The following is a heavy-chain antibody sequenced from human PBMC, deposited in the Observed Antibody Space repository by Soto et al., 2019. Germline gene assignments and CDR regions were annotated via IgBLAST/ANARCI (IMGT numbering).Heavy chain of an antibody. J-gene: IGHJ4*02. CDR3: ARQFDYDTSGYYYDY. CDR1: GGTVNKYA. Sequence: SVKVSCKASGGTVNKYAIDWVRQAPGQGLEWMGGIIPLFGTANYAQKFQGRVTITADEATSTAYMELSRLRSEDTAVYYCARQFDYDTSGYYYDYWGKGTLVTVSS. D-gene: IGHD3-22*01. V-gene: IGHV1-69*13. CDR2: IIPLFGTA.